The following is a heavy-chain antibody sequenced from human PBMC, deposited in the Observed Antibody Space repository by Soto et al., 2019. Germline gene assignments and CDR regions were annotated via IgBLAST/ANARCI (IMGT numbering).Heavy chain of an antibody. V-gene: IGHV1-2*02. D-gene: IGHD6-6*01. J-gene: IGHJ4*02. CDR1: GYTFTGYY. CDR2: INPNSGGT. CDR3: ARDRIAARPLGY. Sequence: GASVKVSCKASGYTFTGYYMHWLRQAPGQGPEWMGWINPNSGGTNYAQKFQGRVTMTRDTSISTAYMELSRLRSDDTAVYYCARDRIAARPLGYWGQGTLVTVSS.